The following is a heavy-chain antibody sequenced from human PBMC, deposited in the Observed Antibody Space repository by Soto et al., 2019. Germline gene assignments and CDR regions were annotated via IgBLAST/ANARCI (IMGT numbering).Heavy chain of an antibody. V-gene: IGHV3-30-3*01. CDR3: ARVHLPAFTIFGGVRPYYYYGMDV. Sequence: GGSLRLSCAASGFTFSSYAMHWVRQAPGKGLEWVAVISYDGSNKYYADSVKGRFTISRDNSKNTLYLQMNSLRAEDTAVYYCARVHLPAFTIFGGVRPYYYYGMDVWGQGTTVTVSS. CDR2: ISYDGSNK. D-gene: IGHD3-3*01. CDR1: GFTFSSYA. J-gene: IGHJ6*02.